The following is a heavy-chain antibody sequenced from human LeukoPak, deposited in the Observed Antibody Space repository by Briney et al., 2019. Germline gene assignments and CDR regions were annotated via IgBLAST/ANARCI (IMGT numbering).Heavy chain of an antibody. V-gene: IGHV1-8*01. J-gene: IGHJ4*02. CDR1: GFTFTSYD. CDR3: ARGQKRSTYYDFWSGYYPPLYFDY. Sequence: ASVKVSYKASGFTFTSYDINWVRQATGQGLEWMGWMTPNSGNTGYAQKFQGRVTMTWNTSISTAYMELSSLRSEDTAVYYCARGQKRSTYYDFWSGYYPPLYFDYWGQGTLVILSS. CDR2: MTPNSGNT. D-gene: IGHD3-3*01.